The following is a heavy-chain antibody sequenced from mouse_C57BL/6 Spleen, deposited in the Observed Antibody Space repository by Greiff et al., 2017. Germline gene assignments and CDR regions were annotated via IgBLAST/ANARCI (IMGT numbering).Heavy chain of an antibody. CDR1: GYTFTSYW. Sequence: VQLQQPGAELVRPGSSVKLSCKASGYTFTSYWMHWVKQRPIQGLEWIGNIDPSDSETHYNQKFKDKATLTVDKSSSTAYMQLSSLTSEDSAVXYCARAYYCSRRSWFAYWGQGTLVTVSA. D-gene: IGHD1-1*01. V-gene: IGHV1-52*01. CDR3: ARAYYCSRRSWFAY. J-gene: IGHJ3*01. CDR2: IDPSDSET.